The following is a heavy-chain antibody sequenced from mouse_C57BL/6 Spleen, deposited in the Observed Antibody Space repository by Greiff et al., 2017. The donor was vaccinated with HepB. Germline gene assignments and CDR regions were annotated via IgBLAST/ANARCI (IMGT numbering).Heavy chain of an antibody. J-gene: IGHJ4*01. D-gene: IGHD2-5*01. CDR3: ARPYYSNYGMDY. CDR2: INPNNGGT. Sequence: EVQLQQSGPELVKPGASVKISCKASGYTFTDYYMNWVKQSHGKSLEWIGDINPNNGGTSYNQKFKGKATLTVDKSSSTAYMELRSLTSEDSAVYYCARPYYSNYGMDYWGQGTSVTVSS. CDR1: GYTFTDYY. V-gene: IGHV1-26*01.